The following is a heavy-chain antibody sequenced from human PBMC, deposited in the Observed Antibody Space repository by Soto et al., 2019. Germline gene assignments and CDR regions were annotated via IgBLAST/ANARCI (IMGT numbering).Heavy chain of an antibody. CDR3: ARSSLYRYNWNYGPFDY. CDR1: GFTFSSYA. J-gene: IGHJ4*02. V-gene: IGHV3-23*01. D-gene: IGHD1-7*01. Sequence: PGGSLRLSCAASGFTFSSYAMSWVRQAPGKGLEWVSAISGSGGSTYYADSVKGRFTISRDNSKNTLYLQMNSLRAEDTAVYYCARSSLYRYNWNYGPFDYWGQGTLVTVSS. CDR2: ISGSGGST.